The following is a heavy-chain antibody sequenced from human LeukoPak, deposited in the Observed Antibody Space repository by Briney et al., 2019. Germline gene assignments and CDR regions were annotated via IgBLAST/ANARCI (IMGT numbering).Heavy chain of an antibody. CDR1: GFSLSTSGVA. Sequence: SGPTLVNPTQTLTLTCTFSGFSLSTSGVAVGWIRQPPGKALEWLALIFWDDDKRYSPSLRNRLTVTKDTSKNQVVLTVNSVDPEDTATYFCAHSRTEMEAFNVWGQGTLVTVSS. J-gene: IGHJ3*01. D-gene: IGHD1-14*01. CDR3: AHSRTEMEAFNV. V-gene: IGHV2-5*02. CDR2: IFWDDDK.